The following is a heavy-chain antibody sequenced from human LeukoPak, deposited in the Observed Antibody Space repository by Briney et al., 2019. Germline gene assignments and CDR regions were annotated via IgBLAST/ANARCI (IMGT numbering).Heavy chain of an antibody. CDR2: VNHSGST. CDR1: GGSFSGYY. J-gene: IGHJ4*02. V-gene: IGHV4-34*01. Sequence: SETLSLTCAVYGGSFSGYYWSWIRQPPGKGLEWIGEVNHSGSTNYNPSLKSRVTISVDTSKNQFSLKLSSVTAADTAVYYCARMTGGLIPYWGQGTLVTVSS. CDR3: ARMTGGLIPY.